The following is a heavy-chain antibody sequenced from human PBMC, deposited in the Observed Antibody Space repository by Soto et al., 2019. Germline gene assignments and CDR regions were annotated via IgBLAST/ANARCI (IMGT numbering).Heavy chain of an antibody. V-gene: IGHV3-48*03. CDR1: GFTFSRYE. D-gene: IGHD2-21*01. J-gene: IGHJ6*02. CDR2: ISGSGSSI. CDR3: ARLDWYGMDV. Sequence: PGGSLRLSCAASGFTFSRYEMNWVRQAAGKGLEWVSYISGSGSSIYYADSVKGRFTISRDNAKKSLYLQMSSLRAEDTAAYYCARLDWYGMDVWGQGTTVTVSS.